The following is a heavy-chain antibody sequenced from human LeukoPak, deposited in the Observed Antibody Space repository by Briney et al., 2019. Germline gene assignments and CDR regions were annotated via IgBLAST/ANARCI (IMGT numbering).Heavy chain of an antibody. CDR2: ISPSTGGT. J-gene: IGHJ4*02. Sequence: ASVKVSCKPSGYTFTGYYLHWVRQAPGQGLEWMGRISPSTGGTNYAQNFQGRVTMTRDASISTAYMELSRLTSDDTAVYYCARDNDLRPIVGATTFPNEFDYWGQGTLVTVSS. CDR3: ARDNDLRPIVGATTFPNEFDY. D-gene: IGHD1-26*01. CDR1: GYTFTGYY. V-gene: IGHV1-2*06.